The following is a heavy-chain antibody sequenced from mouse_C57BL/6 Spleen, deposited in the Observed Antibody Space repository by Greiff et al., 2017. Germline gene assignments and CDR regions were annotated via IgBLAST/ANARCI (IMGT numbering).Heavy chain of an antibody. Sequence: QVQLQQPGAELVMPGASVKLSCKASGYTFTSYWMHWVKQRPGQGLEWIGEIDPSDSYTNYNQKFKGKSTLTVDKSSSTAYMQLSSLTSEDSAVYYCARGLNYFDYGGQGTTLTVSS. D-gene: IGHD2-4*01. V-gene: IGHV1-69*01. CDR2: IDPSDSYT. CDR3: ARGLNYFDY. J-gene: IGHJ2*01. CDR1: GYTFTSYW.